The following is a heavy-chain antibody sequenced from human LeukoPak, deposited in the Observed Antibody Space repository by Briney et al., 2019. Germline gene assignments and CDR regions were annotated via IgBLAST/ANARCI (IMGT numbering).Heavy chain of an antibody. CDR1: GGSSSGYY. Sequence: SETLSLTCAVFGGSSSGYYWSWIRQPPGGGLEWIGEIHPSGSTNYNPSLKSRVTMSLDTSTDQFSLRLSSATAADTAIYYCARQSGDQSSAWYFDAWGQGTLVTVSS. J-gene: IGHJ4*02. D-gene: IGHD6-19*01. CDR2: IHPSGST. CDR3: ARQSGDQSSAWYFDA. V-gene: IGHV4-34*01.